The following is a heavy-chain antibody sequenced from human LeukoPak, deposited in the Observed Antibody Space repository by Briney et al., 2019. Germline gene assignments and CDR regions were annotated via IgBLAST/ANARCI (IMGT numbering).Heavy chain of an antibody. CDR2: ISYDGSNK. V-gene: IGHV3-30-3*01. CDR1: GFTFSSYA. CDR3: AREEFGYVFFDY. Sequence: GGSLRLSCAASGFTFSSYAMHWVRQAPGKGLEWVAVISYDGSNKYYADSVKGRFIVSRDNSKNTLYLQMNSLRAEDTAVYYCAREEFGYVFFDYWGQGTLVTVSS. D-gene: IGHD5-12*01. J-gene: IGHJ4*02.